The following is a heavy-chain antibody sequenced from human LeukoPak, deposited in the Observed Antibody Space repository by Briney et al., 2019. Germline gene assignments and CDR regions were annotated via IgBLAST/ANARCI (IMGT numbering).Heavy chain of an antibody. Sequence: PSETLSLTCIVSGGSIITSSYSWNWIRQPAGKGLEWIGRMYTSGTTSYNPSVKSRITMSADTSRNQFSLKLSSVTAADTAVYYCARAGDGFDSWGQEPWSPSPQ. D-gene: IGHD2-21*02. J-gene: IGHJ5*01. CDR2: MYTSGTT. CDR3: ARAGDGFDS. V-gene: IGHV4-4*07. CDR1: GGSIITSSYS.